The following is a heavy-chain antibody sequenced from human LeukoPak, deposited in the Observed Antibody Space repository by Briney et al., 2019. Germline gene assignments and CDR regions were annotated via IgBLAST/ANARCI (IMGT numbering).Heavy chain of an antibody. CDR1: GFTFSSYW. CDR3: ARDPYYYDSSGYQLDY. V-gene: IGHV3-7*01. Sequence: GGSLRLSCAASGFTFSSYWMSWVRQAPGKGLEWVANIKQDGSEKYYVDSVKGRFTISRDNAKNSLYLQMNSLRAEDTAVYYCARDPYYYDSSGYQLDYWGQGTLVTVSS. CDR2: IKQDGSEK. D-gene: IGHD3-22*01. J-gene: IGHJ4*02.